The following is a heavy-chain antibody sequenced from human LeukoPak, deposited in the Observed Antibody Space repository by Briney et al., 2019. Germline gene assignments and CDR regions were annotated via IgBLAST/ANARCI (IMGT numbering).Heavy chain of an antibody. CDR1: GGSISSGDYY. CDR2: IYYSGYT. J-gene: IGHJ3*02. V-gene: IGHV4-30-4*01. Sequence: SETLSLTCTVSGGSISSGDYYWSWIRQPPGKGLEWIGYIYYSGYTYYNPSLKTRVIISVDTSKNQFSLKLSSVTAADTAVYYCARASYYYDKVSGFDIWGQGKMVTVSS. D-gene: IGHD3-22*01. CDR3: ARASYYYDKVSGFDI.